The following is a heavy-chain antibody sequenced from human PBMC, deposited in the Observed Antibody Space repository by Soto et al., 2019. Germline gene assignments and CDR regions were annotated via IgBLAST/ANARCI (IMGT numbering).Heavy chain of an antibody. J-gene: IGHJ4*02. CDR2: ISGSGGST. CDR1: GFTFSSYA. CDR3: VKPPPDEPYGDYPKFSDY. V-gene: IGHV3-23*01. D-gene: IGHD4-17*01. Sequence: HPGGSLRLSCAASGFTFSSYAMSWVRQAPGKGLEWVSAISGSGGSTYYADSVKGRFTISRGNSKNTLYLQMNSLRAEDTAVYYCVKPPPDEPYGDYPKFSDYWGQGTLVTVSS.